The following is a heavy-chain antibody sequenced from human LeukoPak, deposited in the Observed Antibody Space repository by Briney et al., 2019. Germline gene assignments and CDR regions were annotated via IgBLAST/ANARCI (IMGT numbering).Heavy chain of an antibody. D-gene: IGHD6-19*01. J-gene: IGHJ5*02. Sequence: SQTLSLTCTVSNGSISSNTYFWSWIRQPAGKGLEWIGRMSSSGISTYSPSLESRVTISIDTSRNQFSMNLNSVTAADTAVYYCAKGAGPPWFDPWGQGTLVTVSS. CDR3: AKGAGPPWFDP. CDR2: MSSSGIS. V-gene: IGHV4-61*02. CDR1: NGSISSNTYF.